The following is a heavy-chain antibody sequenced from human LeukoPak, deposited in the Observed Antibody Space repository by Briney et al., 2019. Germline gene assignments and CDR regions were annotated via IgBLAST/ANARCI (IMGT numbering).Heavy chain of an antibody. Sequence: GGSLRLSCAASGFTFSSYEMNWVRQAPGKGLEWVSGISGSGAGTYYTDSVKGRFTISRDNSKNTVYLQMNSLRAEDTAVYYCASHDYYESSLGYYFGYWGQGTLVTVSS. CDR3: ASHDYYESSLGYYFGY. J-gene: IGHJ4*02. CDR2: ISGSGAGT. D-gene: IGHD3-22*01. CDR1: GFTFSSYE. V-gene: IGHV3-23*01.